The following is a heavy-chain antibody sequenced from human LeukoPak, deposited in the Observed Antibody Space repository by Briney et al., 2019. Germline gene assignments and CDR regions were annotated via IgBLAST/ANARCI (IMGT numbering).Heavy chain of an antibody. CDR2: FEPEDGET. Sequence: ASVKVSCKVSGYTLTELSMHWVRQAPGKGLEWMGGFEPEDGETIYAQKFQGRVTMTEDTSTDTAYMELSSLRSEDTAVYYCATDRRYCSGGSCNYYYMDVWGKGTTVTVSS. CDR3: ATDRRYCSGGSCNYYYMDV. V-gene: IGHV1-24*01. D-gene: IGHD2-15*01. J-gene: IGHJ6*03. CDR1: GYTLTELS.